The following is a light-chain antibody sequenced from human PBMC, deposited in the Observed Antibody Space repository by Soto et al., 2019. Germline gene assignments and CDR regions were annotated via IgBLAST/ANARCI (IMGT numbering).Light chain of an antibody. Sequence: QSVLSQPASVSGSPGQSITVSCTGTSSDVGGYNSVSWYQQHPGKPPKLIIYEVSNRPSGVSDRFSGSKSGNTASLTISGLQAEDEAEYFCFSFTTTSTHVFGTGTKVTVL. CDR2: EVS. CDR1: SSDVGGYNS. V-gene: IGLV2-14*03. CDR3: FSFTTTSTHV. J-gene: IGLJ1*01.